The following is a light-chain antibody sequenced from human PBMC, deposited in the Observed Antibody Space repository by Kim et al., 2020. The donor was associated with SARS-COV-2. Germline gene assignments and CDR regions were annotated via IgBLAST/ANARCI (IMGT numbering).Light chain of an antibody. J-gene: IGKJ4*01. V-gene: IGKV3-15*01. CDR1: RGATST. CDR2: GAS. Sequence: PGERSSLPGRAVRGATSTLAWYKQKPGKPPRPLITGASPRAPGIPARFRARGLGTDFTLTISSLQSEDFAVYYGKRNDNWPRTFGGGTKVYIK. CDR3: KRNDNWPRT.